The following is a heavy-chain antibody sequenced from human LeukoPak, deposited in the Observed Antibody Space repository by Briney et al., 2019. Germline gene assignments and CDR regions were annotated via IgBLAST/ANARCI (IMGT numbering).Heavy chain of an antibody. V-gene: IGHV3-23*01. CDR1: GFTVSSNY. CDR2: ISGGGGST. J-gene: IGHJ6*02. CDR3: AKTRSGWYPLYGMDV. Sequence: PGGSLRLSCAASGFTVSSNYMSWVRQAPGKGLEWVSGISGGGGSTYYAGSVKGRFTISRDNSKNTLYLQMNSLRAEDTAVYYCAKTRSGWYPLYGMDVWGQGTTVTVSS. D-gene: IGHD6-19*01.